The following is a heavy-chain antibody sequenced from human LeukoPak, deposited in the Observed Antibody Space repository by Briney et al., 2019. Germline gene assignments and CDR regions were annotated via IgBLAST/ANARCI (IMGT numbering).Heavy chain of an antibody. CDR3: AREGSSYHSNWFDP. Sequence: PGGSLRLSCAASGFTFSSYSMNWVRQAPGKGLEWVSSISSSSSYIYYADSVKGRFTISRDNAKNSLYLQMNSLRAEDTAVYYCAREGSSYHSNWFDPWGQGTLVTVSS. V-gene: IGHV3-21*01. D-gene: IGHD6-13*01. CDR1: GFTFSSYS. CDR2: ISSSSSYI. J-gene: IGHJ5*02.